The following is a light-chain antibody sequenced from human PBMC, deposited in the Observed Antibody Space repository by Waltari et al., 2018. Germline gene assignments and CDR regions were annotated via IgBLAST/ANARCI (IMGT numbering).Light chain of an antibody. CDR3: SSYAGSSSPRV. CDR1: NSAVGTYNL. J-gene: IGLJ3*02. CDR2: EGN. V-gene: IGLV2-23*01. Sequence: QSALIQPASVSGSPGQSITMSCTETNSAVGTYNLVSWYQQHPGKAPKLMIYEGNERPSGVSSRFSGSKSGNTASLTISGLQAEDEADYYCSSYAGSSSPRVFGGGTKLTVL.